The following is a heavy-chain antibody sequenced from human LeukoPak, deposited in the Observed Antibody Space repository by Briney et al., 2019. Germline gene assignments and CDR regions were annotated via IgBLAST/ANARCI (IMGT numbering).Heavy chain of an antibody. D-gene: IGHD6-6*01. CDR1: GGSISSYY. CDR2: IYSSGST. J-gene: IGHJ4*02. Sequence: SETLSLTCTVSGGSISSYYWSWIRQPAGKGLEWIGRIYSSGSTTYNPSLRSRVTMSVDTSKKYFSLKLSSVTAADTAVYYCARDLSSSPGPHFDYWGQGTLVTVSS. V-gene: IGHV4-4*07. CDR3: ARDLSSSPGPHFDY.